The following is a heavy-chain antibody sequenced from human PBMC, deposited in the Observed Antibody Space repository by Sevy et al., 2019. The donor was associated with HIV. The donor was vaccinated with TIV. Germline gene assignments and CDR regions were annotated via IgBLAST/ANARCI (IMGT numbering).Heavy chain of an antibody. Sequence: GESLKISCKGSGYSFTSYWIGWVRQMPGKGLEWMGIIYPGDSDTRYSPSFKGQVTISADKSISTAYLQWSSLKASDTAMYYCARLNRYNWNDGRGPDAFDIWGQGTMVTVSS. V-gene: IGHV5-51*01. CDR3: ARLNRYNWNDGRGPDAFDI. CDR1: GYSFTSYW. J-gene: IGHJ3*02. CDR2: IYPGDSDT. D-gene: IGHD1-1*01.